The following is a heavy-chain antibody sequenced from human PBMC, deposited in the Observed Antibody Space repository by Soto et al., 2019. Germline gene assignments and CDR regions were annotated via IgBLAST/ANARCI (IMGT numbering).Heavy chain of an antibody. D-gene: IGHD2-15*01. CDR3: ARDVSSRTEFDY. J-gene: IGHJ4*02. CDR2: MSSRTSHI. Sequence: EVYLVESGGGLVKPGGSLRLSCVASGFTISSYNMNWVRQAPGKGLEWVSGMSSRTSHIYYAESVKGRFTISRDSAKDSLYLQMNSLRAEDAAVYYCARDVSSRTEFDYWGQGTLVTVSS. CDR1: GFTISSYN. V-gene: IGHV3-21*01.